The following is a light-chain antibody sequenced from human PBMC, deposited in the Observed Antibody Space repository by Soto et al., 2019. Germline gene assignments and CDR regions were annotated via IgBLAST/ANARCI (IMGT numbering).Light chain of an antibody. J-gene: IGKJ2*01. V-gene: IGKV3-20*01. CDR3: QQYESSLYT. CDR1: QSVSSSY. CDR2: GAS. Sequence: IVLTQSPGTLSLSPGERATLSCRASQSVSSSYLAWYQQKPGQAPRLLIYGASRRASGIPGRFSGSGSGTDFTLTISRLEPEDFAVYYCQQYESSLYTFGQGTKLEIK.